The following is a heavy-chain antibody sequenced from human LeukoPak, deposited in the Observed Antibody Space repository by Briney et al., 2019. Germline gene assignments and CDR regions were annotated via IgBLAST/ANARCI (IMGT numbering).Heavy chain of an antibody. J-gene: IGHJ4*02. Sequence: GASVKVSCKASGYIFTSFYMHWVRQAPGQGLEWMGIINPSGGNTGYAQKFQGRVTMTRDTSTSTVYMELSSLRSEDTAVYYCARAGEYQSTHDYWGQGTLVTVSS. D-gene: IGHD2-2*01. CDR3: ARAGEYQSTHDY. CDR2: INPSGGNT. V-gene: IGHV1-46*01. CDR1: GYIFTSFY.